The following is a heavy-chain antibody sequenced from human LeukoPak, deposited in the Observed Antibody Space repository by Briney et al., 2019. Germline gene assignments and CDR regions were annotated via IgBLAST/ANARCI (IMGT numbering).Heavy chain of an antibody. CDR2: IWYDGSNK. CDR1: GFTFSSYG. D-gene: IGHD4-17*01. J-gene: IGHJ6*04. CDR3: ASSYGDYAFDGMDV. Sequence: GGSLRLSCAASGFTFSSYGMHWVRQAPGKGLEWVAVIWYDGSNKYYADSVKGRFTISRDNSKHTLYLQMNSLRAEDTAVYYCASSYGDYAFDGMDVWGKGTTVTVSS. V-gene: IGHV3-33*01.